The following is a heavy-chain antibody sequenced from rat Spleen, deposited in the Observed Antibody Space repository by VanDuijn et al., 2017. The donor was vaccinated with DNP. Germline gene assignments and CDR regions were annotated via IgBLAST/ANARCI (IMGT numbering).Heavy chain of an antibody. D-gene: IGHD3-2*01. CDR3: ARHQWTLYFDY. Sequence: EVQLVESGGGLAQPGRSLKLSCAASGFTFSDYNMAWVRQAPKSGLEWVATISYDGTRTYYRDSVKGRFTISRDNAKSTLYLQMDSLRSEDTATYYCARHQWTLYFDYWGQGVMVTVSS. CDR2: ISYDGTRT. J-gene: IGHJ2*01. V-gene: IGHV5-7*01. CDR1: GFTFSDYN.